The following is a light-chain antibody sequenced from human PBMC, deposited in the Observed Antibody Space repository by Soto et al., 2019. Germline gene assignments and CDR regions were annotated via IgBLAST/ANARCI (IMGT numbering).Light chain of an antibody. CDR3: QKYNSAPLT. J-gene: IGKJ4*01. V-gene: IGKV1-27*01. CDR1: QGISSY. CDR2: AAS. Sequence: DIQMTHSPSSLSASVGDRVTITCRASQGISSYLAWYQRKPGKVPKLLIYAASTLQSGVPSRFSGSGSGTDFTLSISRLQPEDVATCYCQKYNSAPLTFGGGTKVEIK.